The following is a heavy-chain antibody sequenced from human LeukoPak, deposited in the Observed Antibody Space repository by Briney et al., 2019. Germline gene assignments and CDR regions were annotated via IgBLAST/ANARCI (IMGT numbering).Heavy chain of an antibody. J-gene: IGHJ4*02. Sequence: PGGSLRLSCAASGFTFSSYAMSWVRQAPGKGLEWVSTISGSGASTYYADSVKGRSTISRDNSKNTLHLQMNSLRAEDTAVYYCAKSRIVLVHYFDYWGQGTLVTVSS. V-gene: IGHV3-23*01. CDR1: GFTFSSYA. D-gene: IGHD1-26*01. CDR3: AKSRIVLVHYFDY. CDR2: ISGSGAST.